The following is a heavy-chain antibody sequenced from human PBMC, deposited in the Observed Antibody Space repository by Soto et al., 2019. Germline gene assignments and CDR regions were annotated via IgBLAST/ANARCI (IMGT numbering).Heavy chain of an antibody. CDR3: AAGGSGYYAN. V-gene: IGHV3-74*01. J-gene: IGHJ4*02. Sequence: EVQLVESGGDLVQPGGSLRLSCAASGFTFSTYWMHWVRQAPGKGLLWVSRIKTDGTYATYADSVKGRFTISSDNAKSTLYLQMNSLRVEDAAVYYCAAGGSGYYANWGQGTLVTVSS. CDR1: GFTFSTYW. D-gene: IGHD3-22*01. CDR2: IKTDGTYA.